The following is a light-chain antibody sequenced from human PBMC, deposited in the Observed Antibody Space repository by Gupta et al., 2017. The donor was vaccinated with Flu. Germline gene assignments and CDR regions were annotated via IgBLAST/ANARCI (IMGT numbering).Light chain of an antibody. V-gene: IGLV1-47*01. CDR2: KNN. CDR3: AAWDDSLSGVA. Sequence: QSVLTKPPSASGTAGQRVTISCSGSSSNIGSNYVYCYQQLPGTAPKLLIYKNNQRPSGVPDRFSGSKSDTSASLAISGLRSEDESDYFCAAWDDSLSGVAFGGGTKVTVL. CDR1: SSNIGSNY. J-gene: IGLJ3*02.